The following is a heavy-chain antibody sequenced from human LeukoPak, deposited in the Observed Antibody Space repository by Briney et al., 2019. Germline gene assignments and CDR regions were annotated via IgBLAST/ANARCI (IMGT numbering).Heavy chain of an antibody. CDR1: GYTFTGYY. D-gene: IGHD6-19*01. J-gene: IGHJ6*02. CDR2: INPNSGGT. V-gene: IGHV1-2*06. Sequence: ASVKVSCKASGYTFTGYYMHWVRQAPGQGLEWMGRINPNSGGTNYAQKFQGRVTMTRDTSASTAYMELSSLRSEDTAVYYCARDPGWYYYYYGMDVWGQGTTVTVSS. CDR3: ARDPGWYYYYYGMDV.